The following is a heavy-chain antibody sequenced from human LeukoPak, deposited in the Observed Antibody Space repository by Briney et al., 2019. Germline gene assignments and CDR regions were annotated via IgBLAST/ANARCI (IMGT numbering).Heavy chain of an antibody. D-gene: IGHD3-10*01. CDR2: ISSSSSYI. J-gene: IGHJ4*02. CDR1: GFTFSSYS. CDR3: ARGRKTGKYYYGSGSYSYPDY. Sequence: GGSLRLSCAASGFTFSSYSMNWVRQAPGKGLEWVSSISSSSSYIYYADSVKGRFTISRDNAKNSLYLQMNSLRAEDTAVYYCARGRKTGKYYYGSGSYSYPDYWGQGTLVTVSS. V-gene: IGHV3-21*01.